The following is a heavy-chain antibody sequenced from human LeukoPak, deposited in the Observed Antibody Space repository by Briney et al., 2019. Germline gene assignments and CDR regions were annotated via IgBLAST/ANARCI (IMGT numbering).Heavy chain of an antibody. Sequence: SETLSLTCAVYGGSFSDYYWSWIRQPPGKGLEWIGEINHSGSTNYNPSPTSRVTISVDTSKNQFSLKLISVTAADTAVYYCARGPCSGGSCYLFYWGQGNLVTVSP. CDR3: ARGPCSGGSCYLFY. CDR1: GGSFSDYY. J-gene: IGHJ4*02. D-gene: IGHD2-15*01. CDR2: INHSGST. V-gene: IGHV4-34*01.